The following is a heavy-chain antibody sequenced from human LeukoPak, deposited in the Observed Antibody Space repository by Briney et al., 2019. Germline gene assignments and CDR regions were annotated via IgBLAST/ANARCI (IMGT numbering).Heavy chain of an antibody. D-gene: IGHD1-26*01. CDR1: GGSISSGGYY. CDR2: IYHSGST. V-gene: IGHV4-30-2*01. CDR3: ARDPGYSGSSLDY. Sequence: PSQTLSLTCTVSGGSISSGGYYWSWIRQPPGKGLEWIGYIYHSGSTYYNPSLKSRVTISVDRSKNQFSLKLSSVTAADTAVYYCARDPGYSGSSLDYWGQGTLVTVCS. J-gene: IGHJ4*02.